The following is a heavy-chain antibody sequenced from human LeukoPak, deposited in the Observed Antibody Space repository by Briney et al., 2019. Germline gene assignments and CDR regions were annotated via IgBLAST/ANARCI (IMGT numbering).Heavy chain of an antibody. CDR1: GYTFTSYG. CDR2: ISAYNGNT. V-gene: IGHV1-18*01. J-gene: IGHJ4*02. Sequence: ASVKVSCKASGYTFTSYGISWVRQAPGQGLEWMRWISAYNGNTNYAQKLQGRVTMTTDTSTSTAYMELRSLRSDDTAVYYCARDYEGGNYFDYWGQGTLVTVSS. D-gene: IGHD1-26*01. CDR3: ARDYEGGNYFDY.